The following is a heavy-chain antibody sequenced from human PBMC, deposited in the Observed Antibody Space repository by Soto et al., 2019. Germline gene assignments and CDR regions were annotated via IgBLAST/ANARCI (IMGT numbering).Heavy chain of an antibody. CDR1: GFTSAYHA. J-gene: IGHJ4*02. D-gene: IGHD6-13*01. CDR2: ISSNGENT. V-gene: IGHV3-23*01. CDR3: ASWVSAHFDS. Sequence: PGGSLRLSCAASGFTSAYHAMNWVRQAPGKGLEWVSTISSNGENTHYADSVKGRFIISSDNSSNTVDLQMNSLRVEDTAVYYCASWVSAHFDSWGQGTLVTVSS.